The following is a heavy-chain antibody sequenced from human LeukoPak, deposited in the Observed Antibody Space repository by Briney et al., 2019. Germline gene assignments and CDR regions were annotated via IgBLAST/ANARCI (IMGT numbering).Heavy chain of an antibody. D-gene: IGHD6-19*01. CDR3: AKVRHSSGWQYYYYYYGMDV. V-gene: IGHV3-30*18. J-gene: IGHJ6*02. CDR1: GFTFSSYG. CDR2: ISYDGSNK. Sequence: GGSLRLSCAASGFTFSSYGMHWVRQAPGKGLEWVAVISYDGSNKYYADSVKGRFTISRDNSKNTLYLQINSLRAEDTAVYYCAKVRHSSGWQYYYYYYGMDVWGQGTTVTVSS.